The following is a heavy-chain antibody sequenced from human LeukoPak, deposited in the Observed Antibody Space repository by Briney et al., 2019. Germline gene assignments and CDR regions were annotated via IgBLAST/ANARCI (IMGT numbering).Heavy chain of an antibody. CDR2: IYYNGST. CDR1: GGSISSYY. D-gene: IGHD1-26*01. V-gene: IGHV4-59*01. Sequence: SETLSLTCTVSGGSISSYYWSWIRQPPGKGLEWIGYIYYNGSTNYNPSLKSRVTISVDTSKNQFSLKLSSVTAADTAVYYCAREIPGIVGATYFDYWGQGTLVTVSS. J-gene: IGHJ4*02. CDR3: AREIPGIVGATYFDY.